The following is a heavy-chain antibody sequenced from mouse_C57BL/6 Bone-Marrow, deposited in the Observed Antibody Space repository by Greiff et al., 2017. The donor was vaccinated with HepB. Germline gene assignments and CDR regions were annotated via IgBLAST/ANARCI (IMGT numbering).Heavy chain of an antibody. CDR3: TPNWDEDYAMDY. CDR2: IRNKANNHAT. D-gene: IGHD4-1*02. J-gene: IGHJ4*01. V-gene: IGHV6-6*01. CDR1: GFTFSDAW. Sequence: EVKVEESGGGLVQPGGSMKLSCAASGFTFSDAWMDWVRQSPEKGLEWVAEIRNKANNHATYYAESVKGRFTISRDDSKSSVYLQMNSLRAEDTGTYYCTPNWDEDYAMDYWGQGTSVTVSS.